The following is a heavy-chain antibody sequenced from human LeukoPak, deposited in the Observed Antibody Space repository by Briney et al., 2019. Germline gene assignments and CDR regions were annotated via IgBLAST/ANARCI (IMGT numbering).Heavy chain of an antibody. J-gene: IGHJ6*04. CDR1: GFIVSANY. CDR2: IYTGGST. D-gene: IGHD2-2*01. Sequence: PGGSLRLSCAASGFIVSANYMSWVRQAPGKGLEWVSVIYTGGSTYYADSVKGRFTISRDNSKNTVYLQMTSLRAEDTAVYYGAKEGDCSTTSCLTGGLDVWGKGTTVTVS. V-gene: IGHV3-53*01. CDR3: AKEGDCSTTSCLTGGLDV.